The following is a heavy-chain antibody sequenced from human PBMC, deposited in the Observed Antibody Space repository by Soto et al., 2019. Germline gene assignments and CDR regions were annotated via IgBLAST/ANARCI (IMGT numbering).Heavy chain of an antibody. J-gene: IGHJ6*02. Sequence: PGGSLRLSCAASGFTFSSYAMHWVRQAPGKGLEWVAVISYDGSNKYYADSVKGRFTISRDNSKNTLYLRMNSLRAEDTAVYYCARSFYGMDVWGQVXTFTVS. V-gene: IGHV3-30-3*01. CDR2: ISYDGSNK. CDR1: GFTFSSYA. CDR3: ARSFYGMDV.